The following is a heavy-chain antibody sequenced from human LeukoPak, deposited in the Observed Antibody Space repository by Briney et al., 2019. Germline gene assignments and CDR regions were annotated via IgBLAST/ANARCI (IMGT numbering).Heavy chain of an antibody. J-gene: IGHJ4*02. CDR1: GFTFSSYS. Sequence: PGGSLRLSCAASGFTFSSYSINWVRQAPGKGLEWVANIKQDGNEKYYLDSVKGRFTISRDNAKNSLYLQMNSLRAEDTAVYFCTREAAAGIDYWGQGTLVTVSS. CDR2: IKQDGNEK. CDR3: TREAAAGIDY. D-gene: IGHD6-13*01. V-gene: IGHV3-7*01.